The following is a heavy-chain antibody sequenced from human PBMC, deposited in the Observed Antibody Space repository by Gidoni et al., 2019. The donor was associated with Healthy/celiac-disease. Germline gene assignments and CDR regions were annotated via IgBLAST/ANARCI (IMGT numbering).Heavy chain of an antibody. D-gene: IGHD5-12*01. Sequence: QLQLQESGPGLVKPSETLSHTCTVSGGSISSSSYYWGWIRQPPGKGLEWIGSIYYSGSTYYNPSLKSRVTISVDTSKNQFSLKLSSVTAADTAVYYCARHVGGYSGYDPYFDYWGQGTLVTVSS. CDR1: GGSISSSSYY. J-gene: IGHJ4*02. CDR2: IYYSGST. CDR3: ARHVGGYSGYDPYFDY. V-gene: IGHV4-39*01.